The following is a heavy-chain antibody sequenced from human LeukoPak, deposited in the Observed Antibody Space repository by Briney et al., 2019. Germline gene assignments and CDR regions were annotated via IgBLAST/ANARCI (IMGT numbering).Heavy chain of an antibody. CDR1: GYTFTSYA. CDR2: INAGNGNT. Sequence: ASVRVSCKASGYTFTSYAMHWVRQAPGQRLEWMGWINAGNGNTKYSQKFQGRVTITRDTSASTAYMELSSLRSEDTAVYYCAVPYSSSWTIFDYWGQGTLVTVSP. CDR3: AVPYSSSWTIFDY. D-gene: IGHD6-13*01. J-gene: IGHJ4*02. V-gene: IGHV1-3*01.